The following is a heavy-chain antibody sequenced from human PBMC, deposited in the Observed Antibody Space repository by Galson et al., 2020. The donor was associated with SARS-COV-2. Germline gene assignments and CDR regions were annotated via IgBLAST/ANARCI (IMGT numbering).Heavy chain of an antibody. Sequence: SQTLSLTCTVSGGSISSSSYYWGWTRQPPGKGREWIGSIYYSGRTYYTPSPKSRVTISVDTSKNQFSLKLSSVTAADTAVYYCAGEVVGATKYYYYYGMDVWGQGTTVTVSS. CDR3: AGEVVGATKYYYYYGMDV. CDR1: GGSISSSSYY. J-gene: IGHJ6*02. D-gene: IGHD1-26*01. V-gene: IGHV4-39*07. CDR2: IYYSGRT.